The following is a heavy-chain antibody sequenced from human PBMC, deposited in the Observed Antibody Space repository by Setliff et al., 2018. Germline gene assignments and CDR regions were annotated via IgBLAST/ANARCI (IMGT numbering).Heavy chain of an antibody. CDR2: INPGGLSS. D-gene: IGHD6-25*01. CDR1: GYSFTSHY. Sequence: ASVKVSCKTSGYSFTSHYMHWVRQAPGQGLEWMGIINPGGLSSSSTQKFEGRVTMTRDTSTSTVYMELNSLTSDDTAVYYCARAGLAAAGRKGVFDHWGREPGSPSPQ. J-gene: IGHJ4*02. V-gene: IGHV1-46*01. CDR3: ARAGLAAAGRKGVFDH.